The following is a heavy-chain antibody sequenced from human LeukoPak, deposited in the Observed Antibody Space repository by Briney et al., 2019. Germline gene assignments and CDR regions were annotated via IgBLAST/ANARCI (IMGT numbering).Heavy chain of an antibody. V-gene: IGHV6-1*01. J-gene: IGHJ4*02. CDR2: TYYRSKWYN. CDR1: GDSVSSNSAA. Sequence: PSQTLSLTCAISGDSVSSNSAAWNWLRQSPSRGLEWLGRTYYRSKWYNDYAVSVKSLITIKPDTSKNQFSLQLKSVTPEDTAVYYCAKSYSSGWDFDYWGQGTLVTVSS. CDR3: AKSYSSGWDFDY. D-gene: IGHD6-19*01.